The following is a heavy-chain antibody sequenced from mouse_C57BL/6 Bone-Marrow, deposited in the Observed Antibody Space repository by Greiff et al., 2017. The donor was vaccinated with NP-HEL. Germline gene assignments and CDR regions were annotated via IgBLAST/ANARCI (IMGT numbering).Heavy chain of an antibody. V-gene: IGHV8-12*01. D-gene: IGHD1-1*01. CDR2: IYWDDDK. CDR3: ARRKGSSPWYFDV. Sequence: QVTLKVSGPGILQSSQSLSLTCSFSGFSLSTSGMGVSWIRQPSGKGLEWLAHIYWDDDKRYNPSLKSRLTISKDTSRNQVFLKITSVDTADTATYYCARRKGSSPWYFDVWGTGTTVTVSS. CDR1: GFSLSTSGMG. J-gene: IGHJ1*03.